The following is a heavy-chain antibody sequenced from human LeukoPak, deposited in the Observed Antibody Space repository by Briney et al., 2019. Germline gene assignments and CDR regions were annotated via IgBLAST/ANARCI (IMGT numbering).Heavy chain of an antibody. CDR2: ISSSSSYI. CDR1: GFTFSSYS. V-gene: IGHV3-21*04. D-gene: IGHD4-17*01. J-gene: IGHJ2*01. CDR3: ARRIRATVTTYLVPWYFDL. Sequence: PGGSLRLSCAASGFTFSSYSMNWVRQAPGKGLEWVSSISSSSSYIYYADSVKGRFTISRDNAKNSLYLQMNSLRAEDTAVYYCARRIRATVTTYLVPWYFDLWGRGTLVTVSS.